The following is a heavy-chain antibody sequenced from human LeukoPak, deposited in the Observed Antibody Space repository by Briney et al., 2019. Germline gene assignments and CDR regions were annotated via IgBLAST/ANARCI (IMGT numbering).Heavy chain of an antibody. CDR2: IYYSGST. V-gene: IGHV4-39*01. CDR1: SGSITSSSYY. CDR3: ARREAVAARPNWFDP. D-gene: IGHD6-6*01. Sequence: PSETLSLTCSVSSGSITSSSYYWGWIRQPPGKGLEWIGSIYYSGSTYSNPSLKSRLTISVDTSKNQFSLKLGSVTAADTAVYYCARREAVAARPNWFDPWGQGTLVSVSS. J-gene: IGHJ5*02.